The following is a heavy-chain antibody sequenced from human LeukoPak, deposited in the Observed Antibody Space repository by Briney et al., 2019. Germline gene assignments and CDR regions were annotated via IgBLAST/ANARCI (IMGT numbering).Heavy chain of an antibody. CDR2: INHSGST. CDR3: ARGRKVVVPAASYVFDY. J-gene: IGHJ4*02. V-gene: IGHV4-34*01. D-gene: IGHD2-2*01. Sequence: PSETLSLTCAVYGGSFSGHYWSRIRQPPGKGLEWIGEINHSGSTNYNPSLKSRVTISVDTSKNQFSLKLSSVTAADTAVYYCARGRKVVVPAASYVFDYWGQGTLVTVSS. CDR1: GGSFSGHY.